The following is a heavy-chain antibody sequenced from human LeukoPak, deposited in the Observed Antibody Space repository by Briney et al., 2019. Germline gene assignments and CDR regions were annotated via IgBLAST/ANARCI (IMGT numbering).Heavy chain of an antibody. CDR2: INTNTGNP. CDR1: GYIFNDYS. CDR3: VGRYIGFGRGAYYFKY. D-gene: IGHD3-9*01. V-gene: IGHV7-4-1*02. Sequence: GASVKVSCKTSGYIFNDYSINWVRQAPGQGLEWMGGINTNTGNPTSAQGFTGRFVFSLDTSVSTAYLQISGLQAGDTALYYCVGRYIGFGRGAYYFKYWGQGTLVTVSS. J-gene: IGHJ4*02.